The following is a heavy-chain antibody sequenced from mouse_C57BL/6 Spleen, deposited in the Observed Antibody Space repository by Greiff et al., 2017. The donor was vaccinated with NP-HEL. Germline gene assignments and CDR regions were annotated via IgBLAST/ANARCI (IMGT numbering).Heavy chain of an antibody. CDR3: ARHGRSLFAY. V-gene: IGHV5-12*01. CDR2: ISNGGGST. CDR1: GFTFSDYY. Sequence: EVKLMESGGGLVQPGGSLKLSCAASGFTFSDYYMYWVRQTPEKRLEWVAYISNGGGSTYYLDTVKGRFTISRDNAKNTLYLQMSRLKSEDTAMYYCARHGRSLFAYWGQGTLVTVSA. D-gene: IGHD6-2*01. J-gene: IGHJ3*01.